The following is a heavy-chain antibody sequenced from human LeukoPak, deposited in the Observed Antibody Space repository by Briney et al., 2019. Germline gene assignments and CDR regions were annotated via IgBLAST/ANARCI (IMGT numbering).Heavy chain of an antibody. CDR2: IIPIFGTA. CDR1: GGTFSSYA. CDR3: ARAKPYGDYEVPDAFDI. V-gene: IGHV1-69*13. D-gene: IGHD4-17*01. Sequence: ASVKVSCKASGGTFSSYAISWVRQAPGQGLEWMGGIIPIFGTANYAQKFQGRVTITADESTSTAYMELSSLRSEDTAVYYCARAKPYGDYEVPDAFDIWGQGTMVTVSS. J-gene: IGHJ3*02.